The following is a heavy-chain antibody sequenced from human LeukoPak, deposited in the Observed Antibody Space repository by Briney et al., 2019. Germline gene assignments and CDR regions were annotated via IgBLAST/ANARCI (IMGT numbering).Heavy chain of an antibody. Sequence: GGSLRLSCAASGFIFNNCALSWVRRAPGKGLEWVSTIGDSGATYYADSAKDRFTISRDNSKNTLYLQMNSLRSEDTAVYYCATDSSNSWFDYWGQGTLVTVSS. CDR2: IGDSGAT. CDR1: GFIFNNCA. V-gene: IGHV3-23*01. CDR3: ATDSSNSWFDY. D-gene: IGHD2-2*01. J-gene: IGHJ4*02.